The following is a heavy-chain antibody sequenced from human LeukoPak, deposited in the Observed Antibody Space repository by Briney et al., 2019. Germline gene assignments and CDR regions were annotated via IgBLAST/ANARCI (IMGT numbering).Heavy chain of an antibody. CDR1: GFTFSSYG. V-gene: IGHV3-30*03. J-gene: IGHJ5*02. D-gene: IGHD6-19*01. Sequence: GGSLRLSCAASGFTFSSYGMHWVRQAPGKGLEWGAVISYDGSNKYYADSVKGRFTISRDNAKNSLYLQMNSLRAEDTAVYYCATGYSSGWYGGNWFDPWGQGTLVTVSS. CDR2: ISYDGSNK. CDR3: ATGYSSGWYGGNWFDP.